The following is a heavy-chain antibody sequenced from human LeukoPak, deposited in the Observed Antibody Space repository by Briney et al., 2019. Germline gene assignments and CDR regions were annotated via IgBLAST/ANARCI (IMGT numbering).Heavy chain of an antibody. CDR1: GFTFGSYA. CDR2: ISYDGSNK. Sequence: GGSLRLSCAASGFTFGSYAMYWVRQAPGKGLEWVAVISYDGSNKYYADSVKGRFTISRDNSKNTLYLQMNSLRAEDTAVYYCAKGYCSGGSCYWDFLLFDYWGQGTLVTVSS. J-gene: IGHJ4*02. CDR3: AKGYCSGGSCYWDFLLFDY. D-gene: IGHD2-15*01. V-gene: IGHV3-30*18.